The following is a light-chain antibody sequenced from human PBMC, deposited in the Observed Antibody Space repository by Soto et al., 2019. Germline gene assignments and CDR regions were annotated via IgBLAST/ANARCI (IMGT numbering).Light chain of an antibody. V-gene: IGKV1-39*01. CDR1: QTITTY. J-gene: IGKJ1*01. Sequence: IQMTQSPSSLSASVGDRVTITCRASQTITTYVNWYQQKPGKAPQLLIYGASSLQSGVPSRFTGSGSGTDFTLTISSLQPEDFATYHCQQSHSTPWTFGQGTKVEIK. CDR2: GAS. CDR3: QQSHSTPWT.